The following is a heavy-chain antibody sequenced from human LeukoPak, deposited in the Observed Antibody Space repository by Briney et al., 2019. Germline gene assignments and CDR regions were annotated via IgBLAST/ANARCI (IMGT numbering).Heavy chain of an antibody. CDR2: IYYSGST. D-gene: IGHD3-3*01. CDR1: GGSISSYY. CDR3: ARVGRITRNFDI. J-gene: IGHJ3*02. V-gene: IGHV4-59*01. Sequence: PSETLSLTCTVSGGSISSYYWSWIRQPPGKGLEWIGYIYYSGSTNYNPSLKSRVTISVDTSKNQFSLKLSSVTAADTAVYYCARVGRITRNFDIWGQGTMATVSS.